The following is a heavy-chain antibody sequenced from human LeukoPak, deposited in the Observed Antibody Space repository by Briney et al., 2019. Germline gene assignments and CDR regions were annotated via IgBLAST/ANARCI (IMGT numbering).Heavy chain of an antibody. J-gene: IGHJ4*02. CDR1: GGSISSSSYY. V-gene: IGHV4-39*07. CDR2: IYYSGST. CDR3: ARFPGGYYYDSSGYTNPSLGY. Sequence: PSETLSLTCTVSGGSISSSSYYWGWIRQPPGKGLEWIGSIYYSGSTNYNPSLKSRVTISVDTSKNQFSLKLSSVTAADTAVYYCARFPGGYYYDSSGYTNPSLGYWGQGTLVTVSS. D-gene: IGHD3-22*01.